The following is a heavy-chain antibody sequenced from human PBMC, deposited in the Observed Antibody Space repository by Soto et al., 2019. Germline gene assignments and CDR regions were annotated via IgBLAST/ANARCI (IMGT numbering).Heavy chain of an antibody. CDR1: GFTFSSYG. CDR2: IWYDGSNK. CDR3: ARGMDYDILTGYYATPYGY. Sequence: QVQLVESGGGVVQPGRSLRLSCAASGFTFSSYGMHWVRQAPGKGLEWVAVIWYDGSNKYYADSVKGRFTISRDNSKNTLYLQMTSLRAEDTAVYYCARGMDYDILTGYYATPYGYWGQGTLVTVSS. J-gene: IGHJ4*02. V-gene: IGHV3-33*01. D-gene: IGHD3-9*01.